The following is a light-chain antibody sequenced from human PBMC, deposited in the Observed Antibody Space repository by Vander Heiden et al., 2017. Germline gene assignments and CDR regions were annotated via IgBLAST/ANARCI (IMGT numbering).Light chain of an antibody. J-gene: IGLJ1*01. CDR3: SSYTSSSTDV. Sequence: QSALTQPASVSGSPGQSITISCTGTSSDVGYYNYVSWYQQHPGKAPKLMRYDVSNRPSGVSNRFSGSKSGNTASPTISGLQAEDEADYYCSSYTSSSTDVFGTGTKVNVL. CDR1: SSDVGYYNY. V-gene: IGLV2-14*03. CDR2: DVS.